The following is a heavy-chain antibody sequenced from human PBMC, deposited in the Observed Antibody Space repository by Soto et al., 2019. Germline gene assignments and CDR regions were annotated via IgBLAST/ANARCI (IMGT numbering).Heavy chain of an antibody. J-gene: IGHJ6*02. CDR2: ISGSGGST. D-gene: IGHD6-19*01. Sequence: QTGGSLRLSCAASGFTFSSYAMSWVRQAPGKGLEWVSAISGSGGSTYYADSVKGRFTISRDNSKNTLYLQMNSLRAEDTAVYYCAKFTASTNIAVAGFYYYGMDVWGQGTTVTVSS. V-gene: IGHV3-23*01. CDR1: GFTFSSYA. CDR3: AKFTASTNIAVAGFYYYGMDV.